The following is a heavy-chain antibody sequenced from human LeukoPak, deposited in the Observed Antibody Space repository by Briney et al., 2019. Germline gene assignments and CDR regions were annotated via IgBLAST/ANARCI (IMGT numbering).Heavy chain of an antibody. V-gene: IGHV1-2*02. CDR1: GYTFTDYS. J-gene: IGHJ5*02. D-gene: IGHD3-10*01. CDR2: INPNSGGT. Sequence: ASVKVSCKASGYTFTDYSIHWLRQAPGQGLEWMGWINPNSGGTNYAQRFQGRVTMTRDTSISTAYMELSRLRSDDTAVYYCTRGRGVFPWGQGTLLTVSS. CDR3: TRGRGVFP.